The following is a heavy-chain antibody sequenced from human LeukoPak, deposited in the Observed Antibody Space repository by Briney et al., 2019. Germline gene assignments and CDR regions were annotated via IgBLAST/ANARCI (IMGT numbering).Heavy chain of an antibody. V-gene: IGHV3-11*01. CDR2: ISSSGSTI. CDR3: AKGLQQLETCFDY. J-gene: IGHJ4*02. CDR1: GFTFSDYY. D-gene: IGHD6-13*01. Sequence: GGSLRLSCAASGFTFSDYYMSWIRQAPGKGLEWVSYISSSGSTIYYADSVKGRFTISRDNAKNSLYLQMNSLRTEDTALYYCAKGLQQLETCFDYWGQGTLVTVSS.